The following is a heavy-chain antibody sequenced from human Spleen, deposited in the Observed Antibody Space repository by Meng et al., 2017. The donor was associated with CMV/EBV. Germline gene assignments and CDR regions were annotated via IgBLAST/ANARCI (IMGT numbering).Heavy chain of an antibody. D-gene: IGHD1-26*01. V-gene: IGHV3-15*01. CDR3: ARDLIRGVVGARPRGPGDL. Sequence: GESLKISCAASGFTFVNAWMNWVRQAPGKGLEWVGRIKSTTGGRTADYAAPVEGRFTISRDDSQNMVYLQMNSLRAEDTAVYYCARDLIRGVVGARPRGPGDLWGHGTLVTVSS. J-gene: IGHJ4*01. CDR2: IKSTTGGRTA. CDR1: GFTFVNAW.